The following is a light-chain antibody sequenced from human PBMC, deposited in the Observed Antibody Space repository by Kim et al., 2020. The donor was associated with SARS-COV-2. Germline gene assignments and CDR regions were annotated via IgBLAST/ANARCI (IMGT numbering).Light chain of an antibody. Sequence: QSFTISCTVTSSDVGSYNYVSWYQQHPGKAPKLMIYDVSKRPSGVSNRFSGSKSGNTASLTISGLQAEDEADYYCSSYTSSSTSVVFGGGTQLTVL. CDR3: SSYTSSSTSVV. CDR1: SSDVGSYNY. V-gene: IGLV2-14*04. CDR2: DVS. J-gene: IGLJ2*01.